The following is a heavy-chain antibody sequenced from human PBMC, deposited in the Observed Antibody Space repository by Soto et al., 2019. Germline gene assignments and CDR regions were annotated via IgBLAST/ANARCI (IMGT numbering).Heavy chain of an antibody. CDR3: ARETSSWSLDY. CDR1: GFTFSTYW. V-gene: IGHV3-74*01. J-gene: IGHJ4*02. Sequence: GGSLRLSCAASGFTFSTYWMHWVRQAPGKGLVWVSRSNSDGRSTDHADSVKGRFTISRDNAKNTLYLQMNSLRVEDTAVYYCARETSSWSLDYWGQGMLVTVS. D-gene: IGHD6-13*01. CDR2: SNSDGRST.